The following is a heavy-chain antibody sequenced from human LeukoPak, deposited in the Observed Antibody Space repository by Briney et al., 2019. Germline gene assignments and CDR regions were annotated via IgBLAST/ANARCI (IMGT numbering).Heavy chain of an antibody. V-gene: IGHV3-30*04. Sequence: GGSLRLPCAASGFTFSSYAMHWVRQAPGKGLEWVAVISYDGSNKYYADSVKGRFTISRDNSKNTLYLQMNSLRAEDTAVYYCAREDPYSGSYHGIDYWGQGTLVTVSS. CDR3: AREDPYSGSYHGIDY. CDR2: ISYDGSNK. J-gene: IGHJ4*02. D-gene: IGHD1-26*01. CDR1: GFTFSSYA.